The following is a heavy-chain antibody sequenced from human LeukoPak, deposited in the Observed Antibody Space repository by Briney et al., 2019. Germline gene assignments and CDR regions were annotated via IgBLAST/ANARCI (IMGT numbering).Heavy chain of an antibody. V-gene: IGHV4-34*01. Sequence: PSETLSLTCAVYGGSFSGYYWSWIRQPPGKGLEWLGEINHSGSTNYNPSLKSRVTISVDTSKNQFSLKLSSVTAADTAVYYCARDLHYGGNSGVGYWGQGTLVTVSS. CDR1: GGSFSGYY. CDR3: ARDLHYGGNSGVGY. CDR2: INHSGST. J-gene: IGHJ4*02. D-gene: IGHD4-23*01.